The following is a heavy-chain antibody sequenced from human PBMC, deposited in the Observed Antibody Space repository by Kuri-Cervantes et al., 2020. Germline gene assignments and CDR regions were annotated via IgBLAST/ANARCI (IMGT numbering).Heavy chain of an antibody. J-gene: IGHJ3*02. CDR1: GFTFDDYA. CDR3: AKDFTSFAQVPDAFDI. V-gene: IGHV3-9*01. D-gene: IGHD3-10*01. Sequence: SLKISCAASGFTFDDYAMHWVRQAPGKGLEWVSGISWNSGNLGYADSVKGRFTISRDNAKNSLSLQMNSLRAEDTALYYCAKDFTSFAQVPDAFDIWGQGTMVTVSS. CDR2: ISWNSGNL.